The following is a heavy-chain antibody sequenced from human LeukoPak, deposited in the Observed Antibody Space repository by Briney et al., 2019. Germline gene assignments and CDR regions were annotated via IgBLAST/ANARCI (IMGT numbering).Heavy chain of an antibody. CDR2: ISYDGSNK. J-gene: IGHJ4*02. Sequence: PGGSLRLSCAASGFTFSSYAMHWVRQAPGKGLEWVAVISYDGSNKYYADSVKGRFTISRDNSKNTLYLQMNSLRAEDTAVYYCARVSKGAAAGNNFGYWGQGTLVTVSS. D-gene: IGHD6-13*01. CDR1: GFTFSSYA. CDR3: ARVSKGAAAGNNFGY. V-gene: IGHV3-30-3*01.